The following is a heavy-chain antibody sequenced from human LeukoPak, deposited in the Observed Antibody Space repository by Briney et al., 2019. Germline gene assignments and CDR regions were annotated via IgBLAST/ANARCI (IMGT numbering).Heavy chain of an antibody. Sequence: SETLSLTCAVYGETFNEYSWTWIRQPPGKGLEWIGEINHSGSTNYNPSLKSRVTISVDTSKKQFSLKLTSVIAADTAVYYCARPGQLGSLYYGLDVWSQGTTVTVSS. CDR2: INHSGST. J-gene: IGHJ6*02. D-gene: IGHD7-27*01. CDR3: ARPGQLGSLYYGLDV. V-gene: IGHV4-34*01. CDR1: GETFNEYS.